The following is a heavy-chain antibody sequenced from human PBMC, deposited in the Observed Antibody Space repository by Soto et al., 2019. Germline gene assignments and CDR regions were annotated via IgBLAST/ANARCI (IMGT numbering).Heavy chain of an antibody. CDR2: ISSSSSYI. D-gene: IGHD6-13*01. J-gene: IGHJ4*02. CDR3: ARHPAATDIDY. V-gene: IGHV3-21*01. CDR1: GFTFSSYS. Sequence: GGSLILSCAASGFTFSSYSMNWVRQAPGKGLEWVSCISSSSSYIYYADSVKGRFTISRDNAKNSLYLQMNSLRVEDSAVYYCARHPAATDIDYWGQGALVTVSS.